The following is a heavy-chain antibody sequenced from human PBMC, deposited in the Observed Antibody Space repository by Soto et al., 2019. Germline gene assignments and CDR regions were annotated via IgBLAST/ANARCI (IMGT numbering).Heavy chain of an antibody. CDR2: IIPIFGTA. J-gene: IGHJ4*02. Sequence: SVKISCKASGGTFSSYAISWVRQAPGRGLEWMGGIIPIFGTANYAQKFQGRVTFTADESTSTAYMELSSLRSEDTAVYYCARDRDEQLGPYFDYWGQGTLVTVSS. CDR3: ARDRDEQLGPYFDY. D-gene: IGHD6-6*01. CDR1: GGTFSSYA. V-gene: IGHV1-69*13.